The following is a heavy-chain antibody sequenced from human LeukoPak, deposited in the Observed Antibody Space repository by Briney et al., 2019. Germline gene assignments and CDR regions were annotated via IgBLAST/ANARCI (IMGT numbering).Heavy chain of an antibody. D-gene: IGHD3-10*01. Sequence: EASVKDSCKASGYDFTGYYVHWVRQAPGHGFEWMGWVNPRNGGTHYAQNFQGRVTITGDTSITTAYMELGSLTSDDTAVYYCATGLQYGLWGVPYFYYMHAWGKGTTVTVSS. CDR1: GYDFTGYY. J-gene: IGHJ6*03. CDR3: ATGLQYGLWGVPYFYYMHA. V-gene: IGHV1-2*02. CDR2: VNPRNGGT.